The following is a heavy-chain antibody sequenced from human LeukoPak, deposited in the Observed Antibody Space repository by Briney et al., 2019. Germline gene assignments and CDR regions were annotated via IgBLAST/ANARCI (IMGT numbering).Heavy chain of an antibody. CDR1: GFTFDDYA. CDR2: ISWNSGSI. Sequence: GRSLRLSCAASGFTFDDYAMHWVRQAPGKGLEWVSGISWNSGSIGYADSVKGRFTISRDNAKNSLYLQMNSLRAEDTALYYCAEEKYGSGSYYDYWGQGTLVTVSS. CDR3: AEEKYGSGSYYDY. V-gene: IGHV3-9*01. D-gene: IGHD3-10*01. J-gene: IGHJ4*02.